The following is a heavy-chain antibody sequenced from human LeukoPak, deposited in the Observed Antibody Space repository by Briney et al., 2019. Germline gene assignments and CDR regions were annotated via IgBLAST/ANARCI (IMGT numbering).Heavy chain of an antibody. Sequence: GGSLRLSCAASRFTFNSYAMSWVRQAPGKGLEWVSVIGGSNGITFYVGSVKGRFTISRDNSKDTLYLQMNSLRAEDTAVYYCARNENSGWGYFDYWGQGTLVTVFS. V-gene: IGHV3-23*01. CDR2: IGGSNGIT. CDR1: RFTFNSYA. J-gene: IGHJ4*02. D-gene: IGHD5-12*01. CDR3: ARNENSGWGYFDY.